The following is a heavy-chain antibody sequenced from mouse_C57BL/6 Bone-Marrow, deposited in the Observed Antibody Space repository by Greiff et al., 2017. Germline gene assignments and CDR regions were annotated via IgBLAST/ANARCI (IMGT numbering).Heavy chain of an antibody. CDR2: ISNLAYSI. CDR1: GFTFSDYG. Sequence: EVQLVESGGGLVQPGGSLKLSCAASGFTFSDYGMAWVRQAPRTGPEWVAFISNLAYSIYYADTVTGRFTISRENAKNTLYLEMSSLRSEDTAMYYCARHGDSSGYAMDYWGQGTSVTVSS. D-gene: IGHD3-2*02. J-gene: IGHJ4*01. CDR3: ARHGDSSGYAMDY. V-gene: IGHV5-15*01.